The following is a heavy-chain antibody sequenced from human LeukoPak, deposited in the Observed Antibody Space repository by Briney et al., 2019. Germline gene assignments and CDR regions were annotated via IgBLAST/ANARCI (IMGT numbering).Heavy chain of an antibody. CDR2: LSGSGSST. D-gene: IGHD6-13*01. J-gene: IGHJ1*01. Sequence: QPGGSLRRSCTASGFTFGNYAMSWVRQAPGMGLEWVSALSGSGSSTFYADSVKGRFTISRDNSKNTLYLQMRSLIFEDTAVYYCANVIIAAVGYEYFQYWGQGTLVSVSS. CDR1: GFTFGNYA. CDR3: ANVIIAAVGYEYFQY. V-gene: IGHV3-23*01.